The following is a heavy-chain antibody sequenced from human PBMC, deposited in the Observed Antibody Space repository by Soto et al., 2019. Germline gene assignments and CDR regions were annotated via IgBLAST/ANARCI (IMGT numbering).Heavy chain of an antibody. CDR3: AKLQDYYDSSGFFSNVFWFDP. D-gene: IGHD3-22*01. CDR1: GFTFSSYA. J-gene: IGHJ5*02. CDR2: ISGSGGST. V-gene: IGHV3-23*01. Sequence: HPWGSLRLSCAASGFTFSSYAMSWVRQAPGKGQEWVSAISGSGGSTYYADSVKGRFTISRDNSKSTLYLQMNSLRAEDTAVYYCAKLQDYYDSSGFFSNVFWFDPWGQGTLVTVSS.